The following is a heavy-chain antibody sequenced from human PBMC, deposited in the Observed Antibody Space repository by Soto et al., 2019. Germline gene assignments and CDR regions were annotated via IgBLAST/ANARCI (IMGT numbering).Heavy chain of an antibody. CDR1: GFLFNTYW. V-gene: IGHV3-74*01. D-gene: IGHD3-9*01. Sequence: EVQLVESGGGLVQPGGSLRLSCAASGFLFNTYWMFWVRQAPRKGLLWVSRIKSDGSSTNYADSVKGRFTISRDNAKXXXXLXXTSLRAEDTAVYYCAIGGGDYNYLDYWGQGILVTVSS. J-gene: IGHJ4*02. CDR3: AIGGGDYNYLDY. CDR2: IKSDGSST.